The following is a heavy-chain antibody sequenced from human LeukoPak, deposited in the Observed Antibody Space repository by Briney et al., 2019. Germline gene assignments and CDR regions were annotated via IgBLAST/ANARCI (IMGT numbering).Heavy chain of an antibody. CDR1: GVSISSYY. Sequence: SETLSLTCTVSGVSISSYYWSWIRQPAGKGLEWIGRIYTSRSTNYNPSLKSRVTMSVDTSKNQFSLKLSSVTAADTAIYYCARGGYYGSGNDFRFDPWGQGTLVTVSS. V-gene: IGHV4-4*07. CDR3: ARGGYYGSGNDFRFDP. D-gene: IGHD3-10*01. J-gene: IGHJ5*02. CDR2: IYTSRST.